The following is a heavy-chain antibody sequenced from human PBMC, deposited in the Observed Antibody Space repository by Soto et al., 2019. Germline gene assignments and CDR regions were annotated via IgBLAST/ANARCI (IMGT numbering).Heavy chain of an antibody. Sequence: GGSLRLSCAASGFTVSNNYMSWVRQAPGKGLEWVSTIYSNGNTYSADSVKGRFTISRDSSKNTLYLQMDNLRADDTAVYFFVIYSLYYGSGSYYKFSDYWGQGTLVTVSS. CDR3: VIYSLYYGSGSYYKFSDY. CDR2: IYSNGNT. V-gene: IGHV3-66*01. CDR1: GFTVSNNY. D-gene: IGHD3-10*01. J-gene: IGHJ4*02.